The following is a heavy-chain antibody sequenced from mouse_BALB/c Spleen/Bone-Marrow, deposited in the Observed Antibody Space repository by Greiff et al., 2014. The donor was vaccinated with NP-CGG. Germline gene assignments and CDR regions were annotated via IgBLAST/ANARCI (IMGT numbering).Heavy chain of an antibody. Sequence: VQLQQSGPELVRPGASVKMSCKASGYTFTSYWMHWVKQRPGQGLEWIGMIDPSNSESRLNQKFKDTATFNIDKSSNTAYMQISNLTSEDSAVYYRARNHYAMDYWGQGTSVTVSS. CDR1: GYTFTSYW. V-gene: IGHV1S127*01. J-gene: IGHJ4*01. CDR3: ARNHYAMDY. CDR2: IDPSNSES.